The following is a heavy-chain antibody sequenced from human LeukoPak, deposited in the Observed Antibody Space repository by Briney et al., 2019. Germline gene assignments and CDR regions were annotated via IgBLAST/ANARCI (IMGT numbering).Heavy chain of an antibody. CDR2: INPNSGVT. Sequence: ASVKLSSKASGYSFQVYYIDWVRQAPRQGLEWMGWINPNSGVTAYAQQFQGRVTMTRDTSINTVYMELTSLKSDDTAVYYCARVSCTGGRCYPWGQGTLVIVSS. J-gene: IGHJ5*02. CDR3: ARVSCTGGRCYP. V-gene: IGHV1-2*02. D-gene: IGHD2-8*02. CDR1: GYSFQVYY.